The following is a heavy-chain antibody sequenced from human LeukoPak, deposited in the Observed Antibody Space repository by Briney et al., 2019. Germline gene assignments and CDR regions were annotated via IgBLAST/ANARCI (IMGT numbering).Heavy chain of an antibody. J-gene: IGHJ4*02. CDR1: GGTFSSYA. CDR3: ARRGGSPLFIPAAMTSVYYFDY. D-gene: IGHD2-2*01. Sequence: GASVKVSCKASGGTFSSYAISWVRQAPGQGLEWMGGIIPIFGTANYAQKFQGRVTITADESTSTAYMELSSLRSEDTAVYYCARRGGSPLFIPAAMTSVYYFDYWGQGTLVTVSS. CDR2: IIPIFGTA. V-gene: IGHV1-69*13.